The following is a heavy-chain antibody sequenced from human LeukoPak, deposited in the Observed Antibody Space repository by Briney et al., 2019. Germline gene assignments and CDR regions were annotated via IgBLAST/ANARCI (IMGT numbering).Heavy chain of an antibody. J-gene: IGHJ4*02. CDR1: GGSISSYF. CDR2: IYTDGST. V-gene: IGHV4-4*09. CDR3: ARRQTFFDY. Sequence: PSETLSLTCTVSGGSISSYFWSWIRQPPGKGLEWIGYIYTDGSTIYNPSLKSRVTISLDTSKKQFSLKLTSVTAPDTAVYYCARRQTFFDYWGQGTLVIVSS.